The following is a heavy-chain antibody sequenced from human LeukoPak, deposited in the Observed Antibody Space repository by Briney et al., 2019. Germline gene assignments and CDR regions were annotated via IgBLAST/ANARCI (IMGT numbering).Heavy chain of an antibody. Sequence: SETLSLTCTVSGASISSGGYSWSWIRQHPEKGLEWIGNIYYRGSTYYNPSLKSRLTLSIDMSKNQFSLRLSSVTAADTALYYCERGVVHYYFGLDFWGQETTATVSS. J-gene: IGHJ6*02. V-gene: IGHV4-31*03. CDR3: ERGVVHYYFGLDF. CDR1: GASISSGGYS. CDR2: IYYRGST. D-gene: IGHD2-8*01.